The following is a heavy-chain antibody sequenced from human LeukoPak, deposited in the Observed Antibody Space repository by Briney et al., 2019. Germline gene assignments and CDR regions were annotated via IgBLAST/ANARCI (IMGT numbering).Heavy chain of an antibody. CDR2: TSSSSSTI. D-gene: IGHD2-2*01. CDR1: GFTFSSYS. Sequence: PGGSLRLSCAASGFTFSSYSMNWVRQAPGKGLEWVSYTSSSSSTIYYADSVKGRFTISRDNAKNSLYLQMNSLRAEDTAVYYCARLSMPDWGQGTLVTVSS. V-gene: IGHV3-48*01. J-gene: IGHJ4*02. CDR3: ARLSMPD.